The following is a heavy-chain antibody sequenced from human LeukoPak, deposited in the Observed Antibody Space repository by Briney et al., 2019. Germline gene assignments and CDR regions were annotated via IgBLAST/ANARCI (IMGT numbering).Heavy chain of an antibody. D-gene: IGHD1-26*01. CDR2: IYSTGST. Sequence: SETLSLTCTVSGGCISSGLYFWSWIRQPAGKGLEWIGRIYSTGSTNYNPSLKSRVTISVDTSKNQFSLKLSSVTAADTAVYYCARSRVGATTVDYWGQGTLVTVSS. CDR1: GGCISSGLYF. V-gene: IGHV4-61*02. CDR3: ARSRVGATTVDY. J-gene: IGHJ4*02.